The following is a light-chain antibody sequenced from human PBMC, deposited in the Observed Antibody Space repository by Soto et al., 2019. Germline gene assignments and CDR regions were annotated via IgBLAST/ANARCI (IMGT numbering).Light chain of an antibody. CDR2: DVN. Sequence: QSALTQPASVSGSPGQSITITCTGTTSDVGNFKFVSWYQQHPGKAPKLMIYDVNTRSSGVSNRFSGSKSCNTASLPISGLQAEDEADYYCSSYISSSTPYVFGTGTKLTVL. V-gene: IGLV2-14*03. CDR1: TSDVGNFKF. CDR3: SSYISSSTPYV. J-gene: IGLJ1*01.